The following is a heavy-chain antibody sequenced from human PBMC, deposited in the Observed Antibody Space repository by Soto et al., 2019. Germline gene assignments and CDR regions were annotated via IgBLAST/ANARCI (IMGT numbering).Heavy chain of an antibody. CDR1: GLIISNAW. V-gene: IGHV3-15*07. Sequence: PGGSLRLSCAASGLIISNAWMNWVRQAPGKGLEWVGRIKSQTDGGTTDTAAPVKGRFSISRDDSKNTLYLQMNSLKTEDTAVYYCTTNYYGSGSYYSDYYFDYWGQGTLVTVSS. CDR3: TTNYYGSGSYYSDYYFDY. CDR2: IKSQTDGGTT. J-gene: IGHJ4*02. D-gene: IGHD3-10*01.